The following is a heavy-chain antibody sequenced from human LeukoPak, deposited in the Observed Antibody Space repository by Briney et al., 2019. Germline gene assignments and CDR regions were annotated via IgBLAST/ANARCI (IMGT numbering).Heavy chain of an antibody. V-gene: IGHV3-7*03. CDR3: AREAGNDEFVVLAALDDY. J-gene: IGHJ4*02. Sequence: SGGSLRLSCEASGFTFSDYWMSWVRQAPGKGLEWVAEIKQDGSETGYVDSVKGRFTISRDNAKNSMCLQINSLRAEDTAVYYCAREAGNDEFVVLAALDDYWGQGTLVTVSS. CDR2: IKQDGSET. D-gene: IGHD2-2*01. CDR1: GFTFSDYW.